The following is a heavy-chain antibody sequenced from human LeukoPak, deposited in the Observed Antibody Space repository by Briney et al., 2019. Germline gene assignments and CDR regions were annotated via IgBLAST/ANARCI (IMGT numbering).Heavy chain of an antibody. V-gene: IGHV3-30*18. CDR2: ISYDGSNK. CDR1: GFTFSSYG. D-gene: IGHD6-6*01. CDR3: AKDWSIAARGFDY. J-gene: IGHJ4*02. Sequence: GGSLRLSCAASGFTFSSYGMHWVRQAPGKGLGWVAVISYDGSNKYYADSVKGRFTISRGNSKNTLYLQMNSLRTEDTAVYYCAKDWSIAARGFDYWGQGTLVTVSS.